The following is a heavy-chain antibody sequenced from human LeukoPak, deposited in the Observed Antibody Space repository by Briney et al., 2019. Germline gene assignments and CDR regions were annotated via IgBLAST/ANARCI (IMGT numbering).Heavy chain of an antibody. J-gene: IGHJ1*01. CDR3: TTNRYYDNSEMQFQH. V-gene: IGHV3-15*01. CDR1: GFTFSSYS. Sequence: GGSLRLSCAASGFTFSSYSMSWVRQAPGKGLEWLGRIKRETDGGTIDYAAPVKGRFTISRDDSRNTLYLQMDSLKIEDTAVYYCTTNRYYDNSEMQFQHWGQGTLVTVSS. CDR2: IKRETDGGTI. D-gene: IGHD3-22*01.